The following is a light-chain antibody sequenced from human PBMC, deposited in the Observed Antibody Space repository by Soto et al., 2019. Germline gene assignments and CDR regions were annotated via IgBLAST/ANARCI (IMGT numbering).Light chain of an antibody. CDR1: SSNIENND. V-gene: IGLV1-51*02. Sequence: QSVLTQPPSVSAAPGQKVTISCSGSSSNIENNDVSWYQQLPGTAPKLLIYEDTTRPSGIPDRFSGSKSGTSATLGITGLQTGDEADYYCATWDSSLSAGVFGTGTKVXVL. CDR2: EDT. J-gene: IGLJ1*01. CDR3: ATWDSSLSAGV.